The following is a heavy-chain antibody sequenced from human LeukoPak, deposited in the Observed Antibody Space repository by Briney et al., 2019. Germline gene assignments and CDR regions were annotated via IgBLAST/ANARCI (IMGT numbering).Heavy chain of an antibody. CDR1: GGSISSSNW. D-gene: IGHD2-2*01. CDR2: IYHSGST. Sequence: PSETLSLTCAVSGGSISSSNWWSWVRQPPGKGLEWIGEIYHSGSTNYNPSLKSRVTISVDTSKNQFSLKLSSVTAADTAVYYCAREGPRRARSQLYYMDVWGKGTTVTVSS. V-gene: IGHV4-4*02. CDR3: AREGPRRARSQLYYMDV. J-gene: IGHJ6*03.